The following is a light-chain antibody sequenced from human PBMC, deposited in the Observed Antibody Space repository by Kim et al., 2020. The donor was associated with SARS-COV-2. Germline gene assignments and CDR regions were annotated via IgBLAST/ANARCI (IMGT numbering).Light chain of an antibody. CDR2: DAS. V-gene: IGKV3-11*01. CDR1: HSVSTF. J-gene: IGKJ4*01. CDR3: QQCGNWPS. Sequence: SWSPEGGATPSCRASHSVSTFLAGYQKKPGQPPRRLIYDASKRAAGVPPRFSGSGSGTDFTLTISSLEPEDSAIYYCQQCGNWPSFGGGTKVDIK.